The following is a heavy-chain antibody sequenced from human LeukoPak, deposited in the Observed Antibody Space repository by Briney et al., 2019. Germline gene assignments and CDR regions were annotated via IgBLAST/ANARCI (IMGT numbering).Heavy chain of an antibody. CDR1: GFTFSSYA. CDR3: AELGITMIGGV. CDR2: ISFDGTDA. J-gene: IGHJ6*04. Sequence: PTGGSLRLSCAASGFTFSSYAIHWVRQAPGKGLEWVAVISFDGTDAFYADSVKGRFTISRDNAKNSLYLQMNSLRAEDTAVYYCAELGITMIGGVWGKGTTVTISS. D-gene: IGHD3-10*02. V-gene: IGHV3-30*04.